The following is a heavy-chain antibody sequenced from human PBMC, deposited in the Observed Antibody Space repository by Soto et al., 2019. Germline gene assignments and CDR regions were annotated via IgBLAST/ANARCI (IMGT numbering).Heavy chain of an antibody. CDR3: AKDNEGSTPYYYDSSGYWGAPGY. CDR1: GFTFSSYG. V-gene: IGHV3-30*18. Sequence: GGSLRLSCAASGFTFSSYGMHWVRQAPGKGLEWVAVISYDGSNKYYADSVKGRFTISRDNSKNTLHLQMNSLRAEDTAVYYCAKDNEGSTPYYYDSSGYWGAPGYWGQGTLVTVSS. J-gene: IGHJ4*02. CDR2: ISYDGSNK. D-gene: IGHD3-22*01.